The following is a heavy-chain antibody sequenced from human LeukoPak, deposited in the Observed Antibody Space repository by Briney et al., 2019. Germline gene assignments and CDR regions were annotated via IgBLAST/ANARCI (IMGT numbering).Heavy chain of an antibody. V-gene: IGHV3-23*01. Sequence: PGGSLRLSCAASRFSFSNHSMNWVRQAPGKRLEWVSAVSNNGGYTYYADSVQGRSTISRDNSKSTLCLQMNSLRAEDTAVYYCAKQLGYCSDGSCYFPYWGQGTLVTVSS. CDR2: VSNNGGYT. D-gene: IGHD2-15*01. CDR3: AKQLGYCSDGSCYFPY. CDR1: RFSFSNHS. J-gene: IGHJ4*02.